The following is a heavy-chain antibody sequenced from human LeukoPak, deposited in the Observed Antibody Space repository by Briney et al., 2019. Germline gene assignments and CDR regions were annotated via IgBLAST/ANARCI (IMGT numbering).Heavy chain of an antibody. V-gene: IGHV1-69*02. CDR2: IIPILGIA. CDR3: ARSTAAWGGSHYFDY. Sequence: GASVKVSCKASGGTFSSYTISWVRQAPGQGLQWMGRIIPILGIANYAQKFQGRVTITADKSTSTAYMELSSLRSEDTAVYYCARSTAAWGGSHYFDYWGQGTLVTVSS. J-gene: IGHJ4*02. D-gene: IGHD1-26*01. CDR1: GGTFSSYT.